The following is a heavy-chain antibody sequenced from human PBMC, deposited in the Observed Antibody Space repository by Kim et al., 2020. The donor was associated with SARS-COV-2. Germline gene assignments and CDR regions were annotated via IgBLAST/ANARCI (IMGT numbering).Heavy chain of an antibody. CDR3: ARLGASGSGHYWTFRLDY. CDR1: GGSISTSTYY. V-gene: IGHV4-39*01. J-gene: IGHJ4*02. D-gene: IGHD3-22*01. CDR2: LYYSAST. Sequence: SETLSLTCTVSGGSISTSTYYWGWIRQPPGKGLEWIGSLYYSASTYYNPSLKSRVTISVDTSKNQFSLKLNSLTAADTAVYYCARLGASGSGHYWTFRLDYWGQGTMVTVSS.